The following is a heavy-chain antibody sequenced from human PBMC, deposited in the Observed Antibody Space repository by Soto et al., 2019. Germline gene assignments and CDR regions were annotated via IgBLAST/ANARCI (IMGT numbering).Heavy chain of an antibody. V-gene: IGHV3-74*01. CDR1: GFMFSRYW. Sequence: GGSLRLSCATSGFMFSRYWMHWVRQIPGKGLLWASRINSDGSSTNYADSVKGRFTISRDNAKNTLYLQINSLRAEDTAVYYCARGIEHYYGTSGYYHFDNWGQGTLVTVSS. CDR2: INSDGSST. D-gene: IGHD3-22*01. J-gene: IGHJ4*02. CDR3: ARGIEHYYGTSGYYHFDN.